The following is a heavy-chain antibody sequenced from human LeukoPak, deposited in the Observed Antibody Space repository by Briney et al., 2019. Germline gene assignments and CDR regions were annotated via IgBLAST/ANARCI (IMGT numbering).Heavy chain of an antibody. CDR1: GGTFSSYA. Sequence: ASVKVSCKASGGTFSSYAISWVRQAPGQGLEWMGRTIPILGIANYAQKFQGRVTITADKSTSTAYMELSSLRSEDAAVYYCARFSEVSGSYFDYWGQGTLVTVSS. J-gene: IGHJ4*02. CDR3: ARFSEVSGSYFDY. CDR2: TIPILGIA. D-gene: IGHD1-26*01. V-gene: IGHV1-69*04.